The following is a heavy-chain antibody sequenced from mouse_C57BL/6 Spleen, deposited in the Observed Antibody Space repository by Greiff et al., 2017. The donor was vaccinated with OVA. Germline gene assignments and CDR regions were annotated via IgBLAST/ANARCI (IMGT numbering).Heavy chain of an antibody. CDR2: LSSGGDYI. J-gene: IGHJ1*03. CDR3: TRSYFTTVVATGYFDV. Sequence: VQLQESGEGLVKPGGSLKLSCAASGFTFSSYAMSWVRQTPEKRLAWVAYLSSGGDYIYYAATVKVRFTLSRANARNTLYLKMSSLKSEDTAMYYCTRSYFTTVVATGYFDVWGTGTTVTVSS. CDR1: GFTFSSYA. D-gene: IGHD1-1*01. V-gene: IGHV5-9-1*02.